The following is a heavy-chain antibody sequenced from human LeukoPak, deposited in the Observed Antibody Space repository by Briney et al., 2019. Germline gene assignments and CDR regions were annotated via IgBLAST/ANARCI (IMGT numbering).Heavy chain of an antibody. CDR2: IYYSGST. J-gene: IGHJ6*03. V-gene: IGHV4-39*07. Sequence: PSETLSLTCTVSGGSISSSSYYWGWIRQPPGKGLEWIGSIYYSGSTYYNPSLKSRVTISVDTSKNQFSLKLSSVTAADTAVYYCARRLRSYYYYMDVWGKGTTVTISS. CDR3: ARRLRSYYYYMDV. D-gene: IGHD3-16*01. CDR1: GGSISSSSYY.